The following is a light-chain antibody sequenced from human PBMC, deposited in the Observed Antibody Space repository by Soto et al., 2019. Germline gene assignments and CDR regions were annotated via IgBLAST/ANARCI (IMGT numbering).Light chain of an antibody. CDR1: QSISSW. J-gene: IGKJ2*02. CDR2: DAS. V-gene: IGKV1-5*01. CDR3: QQYNSYSGT. Sequence: DIQMTQSPSTLSASVGDRVTITCRASQSISSWLAWYQRKPGKAPKLLIYDASSLESGVPSRFSGSGSGTDFTLTISSLQPDDFATYYCQQYNSYSGTFGQGTKLEIK.